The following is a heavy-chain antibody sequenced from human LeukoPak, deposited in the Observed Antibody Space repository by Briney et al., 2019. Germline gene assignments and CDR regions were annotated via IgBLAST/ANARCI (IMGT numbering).Heavy chain of an antibody. D-gene: IGHD4-23*01. Sequence: PGRSLRLSCAASGFTFSNCAIHWVRQAPGKWLEWVALISYDGSDIFYADSVKGRFTISRDNSKNTLYLQMNSLRVEDTALYYCAREMTTVVGKNFDYWGQGTLVTVSS. CDR3: AREMTTVVGKNFDY. J-gene: IGHJ4*02. CDR1: GFTFSNCA. V-gene: IGHV3-30-3*01. CDR2: ISYDGSDI.